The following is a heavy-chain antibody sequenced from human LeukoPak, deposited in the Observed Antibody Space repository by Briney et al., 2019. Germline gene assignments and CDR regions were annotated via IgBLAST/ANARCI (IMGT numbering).Heavy chain of an antibody. V-gene: IGHV3-20*04. CDR1: GFTFDDYG. Sequence: GGSLRLSCAASGFTFDDYGMSWVRQAPGKGLEWVSGINWNGGSTGYADSVKGRFTISRDNSKNTLYLQMNSLRAEDTAVYYCARDKGYYYDSSGLDYWGQGTLVTVSS. CDR2: INWNGGST. CDR3: ARDKGYYYDSSGLDY. J-gene: IGHJ4*02. D-gene: IGHD3-22*01.